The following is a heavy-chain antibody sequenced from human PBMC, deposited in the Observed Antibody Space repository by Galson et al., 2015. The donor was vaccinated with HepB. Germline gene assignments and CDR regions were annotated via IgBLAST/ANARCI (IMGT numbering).Heavy chain of an antibody. V-gene: IGHV4-61*02. CDR2: MYTSGST. J-gene: IGHJ4*02. D-gene: IGHD3-22*01. CDR3: AAMIGYFDY. Sequence: QVQLQESGPGLVKPSQTLSLTCTVSGGSVSSGNYYWSWIRQPAGKGLEWIGRMYTSGSTSYNPSLKSRVSMSVDTSKNQFSLKLSSVTAADTAVYYCAAMIGYFDYWGQGTLVTVSS. CDR1: GGSVSSGNYY.